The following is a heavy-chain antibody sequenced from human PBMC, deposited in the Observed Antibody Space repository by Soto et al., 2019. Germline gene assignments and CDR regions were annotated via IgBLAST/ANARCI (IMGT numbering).Heavy chain of an antibody. V-gene: IGHV1-58*01. CDR3: AAFPLPHSVSYYYFDY. J-gene: IGHJ4*02. D-gene: IGHD1-26*01. CDR2: IVVGSGNT. CDR1: GFTFTSSV. Sequence: SVKVSCKASGFTFTSSVVQWVRQARGQRLEWIGWIVVGSGNTNYAQNFQERVTITRDMSTSTAYMELSSLGSEDTAVYYCAAFPLPHSVSYYYFDYWGQGTLVTVSS.